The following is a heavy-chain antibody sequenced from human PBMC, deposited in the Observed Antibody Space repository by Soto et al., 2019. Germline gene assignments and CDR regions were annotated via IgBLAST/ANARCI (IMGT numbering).Heavy chain of an antibody. CDR3: ARAASSGYQPDY. V-gene: IGHV1-46*01. D-gene: IGHD3-22*01. CDR1: GYTFTSYY. CDR2: INTSGAST. J-gene: IGHJ4*02. Sequence: GASVKVSCKTSGYTFTSYYIHWVRQAPGQGLEWMEVINTSGASTIYAQKFQGRVTMTREKSTSTVYMELSSLRSEDTAVYYCARAASSGYQPDYWGQGTLVTVS.